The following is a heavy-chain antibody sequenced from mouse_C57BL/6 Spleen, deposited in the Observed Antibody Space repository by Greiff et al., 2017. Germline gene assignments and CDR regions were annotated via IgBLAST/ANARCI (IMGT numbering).Heavy chain of an antibody. V-gene: IGHV2-2*01. D-gene: IGHD1-1*01. CDR1: GFSLTSYG. CDR3: ARNDYGSSLGFAY. J-gene: IGHJ3*01. CDR2: IWSGGST. Sequence: QVQLKESGPGLVQPSQSLSITCTVSGFSLTSYGVPWVRQSPGKGLEWLGVIWSGGSTDYNAAFISRLSISKDNSKSQVFFKMNSLQADEPAIYYCARNDYGSSLGFAYWGQGTLVTVAA.